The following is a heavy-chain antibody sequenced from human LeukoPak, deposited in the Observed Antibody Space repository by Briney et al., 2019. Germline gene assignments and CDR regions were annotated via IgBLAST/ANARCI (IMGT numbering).Heavy chain of an antibody. CDR3: ASRTRRYYYDSSGYYHC. CDR1: GGSFSGYY. Sequence: SETLSLTCAVYGGSFSGYYWSWIRQPPGKGLEWIGEINHSGSTNYNPSLKSRVTISVDTSKNQFSLKLSSVTAADTAVDYGASRTRRYYYDSSGYYHCWGQGTLVTVSS. CDR2: INHSGST. J-gene: IGHJ4*02. D-gene: IGHD3-22*01. V-gene: IGHV4-34*01.